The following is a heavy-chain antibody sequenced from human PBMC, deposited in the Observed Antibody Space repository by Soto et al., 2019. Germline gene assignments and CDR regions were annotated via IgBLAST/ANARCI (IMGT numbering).Heavy chain of an antibody. Sequence: QVQLVQSGAEVKKPGASVKVSCKASGYTFTSYYMHWVRQAPGQGLEWMGIINPSGGSTSYAQKYQGRVTMTRDTSTSTVYMEMSILRSEDTAVYYCAREYCTNGVCYINYYYYGMDVWGQGTTVTVSS. J-gene: IGHJ6*02. D-gene: IGHD2-8*01. CDR3: AREYCTNGVCYINYYYYGMDV. V-gene: IGHV1-46*01. CDR1: GYTFTSYY. CDR2: INPSGGST.